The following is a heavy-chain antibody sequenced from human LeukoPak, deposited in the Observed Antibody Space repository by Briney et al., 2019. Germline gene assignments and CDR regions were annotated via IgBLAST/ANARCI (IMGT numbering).Heavy chain of an antibody. Sequence: PGGSLRLSCAASGFSFNTYSMNWVRQAPGKGLEWVSHISSSSTIYYADSVKGRFTISRDNSKNTLYLQMNSLRAEDTAVYYCARDAPPIVATPIDFWGQGTLVTVSS. D-gene: IGHD5-12*01. CDR2: ISSSSTI. V-gene: IGHV3-48*01. CDR1: GFSFNTYS. J-gene: IGHJ4*02. CDR3: ARDAPPIVATPIDF.